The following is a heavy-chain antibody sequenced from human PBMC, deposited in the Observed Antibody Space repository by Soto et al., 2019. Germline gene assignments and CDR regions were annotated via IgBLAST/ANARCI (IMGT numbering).Heavy chain of an antibody. D-gene: IGHD3-22*01. V-gene: IGHV4-31*03. Sequence: SETLSLTCTVSGGSISSGGYYWSWIRQHPGKGLEWIGYIYYSGSTYYNPSLKSRVTISVDTSKNQFSLKLSSVTAADTAVYYCARDSAIEGAFDIWGQGTMVTVSS. CDR2: IYYSGST. CDR3: ARDSAIEGAFDI. J-gene: IGHJ3*02. CDR1: GGSISSGGYY.